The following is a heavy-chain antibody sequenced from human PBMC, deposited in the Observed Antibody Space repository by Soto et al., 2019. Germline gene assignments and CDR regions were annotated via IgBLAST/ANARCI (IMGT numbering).Heavy chain of an antibody. V-gene: IGHV3-30-3*01. J-gene: IGHJ4*02. CDR1: GFTFSSYA. CDR3: ARDFSSGWPIDY. D-gene: IGHD6-19*01. Sequence: GGSLRLSCAASGFTFSSYAMHWVRQAPGKGLEWVAVISYDGSNKYYADSVKGRFTISRDNSKNTLYLQMNSLRAEDTAVYYCARDFSSGWPIDYWGQGTLVTVSS. CDR2: ISYDGSNK.